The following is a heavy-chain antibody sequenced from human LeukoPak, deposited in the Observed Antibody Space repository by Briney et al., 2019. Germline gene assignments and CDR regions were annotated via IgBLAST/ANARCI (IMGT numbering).Heavy chain of an antibody. J-gene: IGHJ4*02. Sequence: PSETLSLTCTVSGGSISSYYWSWIRQPAGKVLEWIGRIYTSGSTNYNPSLKSRVTMSVDTSKNQFSLKLSSVTAADTAVYYCARVGGYYYDSSFDYWGQGTLVTVSS. D-gene: IGHD3-22*01. CDR2: IYTSGST. CDR3: ARVGGYYYDSSFDY. CDR1: GGSISSYY. V-gene: IGHV4-4*07.